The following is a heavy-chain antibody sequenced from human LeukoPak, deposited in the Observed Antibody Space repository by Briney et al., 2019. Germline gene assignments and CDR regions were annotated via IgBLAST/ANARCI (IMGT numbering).Heavy chain of an antibody. J-gene: IGHJ4*02. CDR2: INPNSGGT. D-gene: IGHD2-21*02. V-gene: IGHV1-2*02. CDR3: ARVGLCGGDCYYFDY. Sequence: ASVKVCCKASGYTFTGYYMHWVRQAPGQGLEWMGWINPNSGGTNYAQKFQGRVTMTRDTSISTAYMELSRLRSDDTAAYYCARVGLCGGDCYYFDYWGQGTLVTVSS. CDR1: GYTFTGYY.